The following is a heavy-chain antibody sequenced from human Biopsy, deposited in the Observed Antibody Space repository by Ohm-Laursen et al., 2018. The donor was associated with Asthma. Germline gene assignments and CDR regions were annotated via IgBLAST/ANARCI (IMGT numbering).Heavy chain of an antibody. J-gene: IGHJ2*01. CDR1: GDSMSTSGSY. V-gene: IGHV4-39*02. CDR2: IYYSGKT. CDR3: ARAVSSSSYWYFDL. Sequence: GTLSLTCIVSGDSMSTSGSYWGWIRQSPGKGLEWIGSIYYSGKTYYNPSLESRVTISADTSKNLFSLKVTSVTAADTAVYYCARAVSSSSYWYFDLWGRGDLVTVSS. D-gene: IGHD6-6*01.